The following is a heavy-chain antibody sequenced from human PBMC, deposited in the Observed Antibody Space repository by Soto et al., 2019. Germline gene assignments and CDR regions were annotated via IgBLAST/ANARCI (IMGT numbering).Heavy chain of an antibody. Sequence: QVQLQQWGAGLLKPSETLSLTCAVYGGSFSGYYWSWIRQPPGKGLEWIGEINHSGSTNYNPSLKSRVTISVDSSKNQFSLKLSSVTAADTAVYYCASGTTVTSRDWGQGTLVTVSS. CDR1: GGSFSGYY. CDR2: INHSGST. CDR3: ASGTTVTSRD. D-gene: IGHD4-17*01. J-gene: IGHJ4*02. V-gene: IGHV4-34*01.